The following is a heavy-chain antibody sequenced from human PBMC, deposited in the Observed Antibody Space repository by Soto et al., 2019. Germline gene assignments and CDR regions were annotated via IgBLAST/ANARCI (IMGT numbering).Heavy chain of an antibody. CDR2: ISGSGIST. Sequence: PGGSLRLSCAASGFTFSSYGMHWVRQAPGKGLEWVSGISGSGISTHYADSVKGRFTVSRDNSKNPLYLQMNSLRAEDTAVYNCAKEPVGPDWYFDLWGRGTLVTVSS. CDR1: GFTFSSYG. J-gene: IGHJ2*01. V-gene: IGHV3-23*01. CDR3: AKEPVGPDWYFDL.